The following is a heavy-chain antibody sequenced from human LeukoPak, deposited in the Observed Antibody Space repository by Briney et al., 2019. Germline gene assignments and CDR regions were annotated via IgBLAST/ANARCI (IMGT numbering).Heavy chain of an antibody. CDR3: ARQSGWSVVTAQHWFDP. Sequence: GESLKISCKGSGYSFTSYWIGWVRQMPGKGLEWMGIIYPGDSDTRYSPSFQGQVTISADKSISTAYLQWSSLKASDTAMYDCARQSGWSVVTAQHWFDPWGQGTLVTVSS. J-gene: IGHJ5*02. CDR2: IYPGDSDT. CDR1: GYSFTSYW. D-gene: IGHD4-23*01. V-gene: IGHV5-51*01.